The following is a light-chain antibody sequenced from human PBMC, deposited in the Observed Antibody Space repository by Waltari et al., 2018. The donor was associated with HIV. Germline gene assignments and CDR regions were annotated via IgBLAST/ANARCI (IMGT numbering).Light chain of an antibody. CDR3: QSYDSSLSGVV. CDR2: ANV. Sequence: QSFLTQPPSLSGPPGLRVSIPCPGNLSNVWAGYDVHLFQHLPGTAPRLLIYANVNRPSGVPDRFFGSKSGSSASLGISGLQAEDEADYYCQSYDSSLSGVVFGGGTRLTVL. J-gene: IGLJ2*01. V-gene: IGLV1-40*01. CDR1: LSNVWAGYD.